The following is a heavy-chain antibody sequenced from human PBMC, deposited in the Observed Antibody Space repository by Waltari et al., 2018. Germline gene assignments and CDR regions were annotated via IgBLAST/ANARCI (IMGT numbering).Heavy chain of an antibody. V-gene: IGHV4-34*01. CDR3: ARGFQLFD. Sequence: QVQLQQWGAGLLKPSETLSLTCAVYGGSFSGYYWSWIRQPPGKGLEWIGEINHSGSTNYNPSRKSRVTISVDTSKNQFSLKLSSVTAADTAVYYCARGFQLFDWGQGTLVTVSS. CDR2: INHSGST. CDR1: GGSFSGYY. D-gene: IGHD2-2*01. J-gene: IGHJ4*02.